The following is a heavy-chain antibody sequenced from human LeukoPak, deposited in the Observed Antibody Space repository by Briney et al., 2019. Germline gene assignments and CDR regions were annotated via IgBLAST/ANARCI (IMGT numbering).Heavy chain of an antibody. CDR1: GGSISDSSSY. D-gene: IGHD6-13*01. CDR3: ARGPWQQLAHFDN. Sequence: SETLSLTCTVSGGSISDSSSYWGWIRQPPGKGLERIANIYFTGSTYYSPSLKSRFTISIDTSKNQFSLRLNSVTAADTAVYYCARGPWQQLAHFDNWGQGTLVTVSS. V-gene: IGHV4-39*07. CDR2: IYFTGST. J-gene: IGHJ4*02.